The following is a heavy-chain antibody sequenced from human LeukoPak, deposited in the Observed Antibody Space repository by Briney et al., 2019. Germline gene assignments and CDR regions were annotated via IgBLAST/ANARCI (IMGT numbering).Heavy chain of an antibody. CDR1: GYIFTGYY. D-gene: IGHD3-22*01. V-gene: IGHV1-2*02. J-gene: IGHJ4*02. CDR3: ARVSRLYYDTSGRIFDY. Sequence: ASVKVSCKASGYIFTGYYMHWVRQAPGQRLEWMGWISPHSGGTNYAQKFQGRVTMTLDTSISTVYMELSRLRSDDTAVYYCARVSRLYYDTSGRIFDYWGQGTLVTVSS. CDR2: ISPHSGGT.